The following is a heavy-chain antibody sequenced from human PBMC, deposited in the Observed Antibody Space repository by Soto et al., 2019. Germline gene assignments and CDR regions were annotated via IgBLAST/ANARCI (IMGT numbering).Heavy chain of an antibody. Sequence: QVQLQESGPGLVKPSETLSLTCTVSGGSISSYYWSWIRQPPGKGLEWIGYIYYSGSTNYNPSLKSRVTISVDTSKNQFSLKLSSVTAADTAVYYCARGLGVAGPFDYWGQGTLVTVSS. CDR3: ARGLGVAGPFDY. J-gene: IGHJ4*02. D-gene: IGHD6-19*01. V-gene: IGHV4-59*01. CDR1: GGSISSYY. CDR2: IYYSGST.